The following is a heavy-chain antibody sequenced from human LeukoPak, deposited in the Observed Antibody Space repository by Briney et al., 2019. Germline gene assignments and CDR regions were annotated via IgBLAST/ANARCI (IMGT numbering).Heavy chain of an antibody. V-gene: IGHV3-21*01. CDR3: ARVPGGLEWADFDY. CDR2: ISSSSSGI. J-gene: IGHJ4*02. CDR1: GFTFSTHS. D-gene: IGHD3-3*01. Sequence: KPGGSLRLSCAVSGFTFSTHSMNWVRQAPGKGLEWVSCISSSSSGIYYADSVKGRFTISRDNAKNSLYLQMSSLRAEDTAVYYCARVPGGLEWADFDYWGQGTLVTVSS.